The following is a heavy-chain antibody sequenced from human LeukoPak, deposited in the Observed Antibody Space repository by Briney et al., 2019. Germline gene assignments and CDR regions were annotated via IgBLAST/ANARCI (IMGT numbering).Heavy chain of an antibody. D-gene: IGHD3-10*01. Sequence: PSETLSLTCAVYGGSFSGYYWSWIRQPPGKGLEWIGGINHSGSTNYNPSLKSRVTISVDTSKNQFSLKLSSVTAADTAVYYCARGGQRHYYGSGSYYNPPDYWGQGTLVTVSS. V-gene: IGHV4-34*01. J-gene: IGHJ4*02. CDR2: INHSGST. CDR1: GGSFSGYY. CDR3: ARGGQRHYYGSGSYYNPPDY.